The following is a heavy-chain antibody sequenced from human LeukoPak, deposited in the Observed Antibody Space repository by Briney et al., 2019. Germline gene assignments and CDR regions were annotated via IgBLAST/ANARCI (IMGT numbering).Heavy chain of an antibody. D-gene: IGHD3-3*01. CDR3: ARRSDFWSGYANYHYNGMDV. V-gene: IGHV3-7*01. Sequence: GGSLRLSCAASGFTFSSYWMSWVRQAPGKGLEWVANIKQDGSEKYYVDSVKGRFTISRDNAKNSLYLQMNSLRAEDTAVYYCARRSDFWSGYANYHYNGMDVWGQGTTVTVSS. CDR1: GFTFSSYW. J-gene: IGHJ6*02. CDR2: IKQDGSEK.